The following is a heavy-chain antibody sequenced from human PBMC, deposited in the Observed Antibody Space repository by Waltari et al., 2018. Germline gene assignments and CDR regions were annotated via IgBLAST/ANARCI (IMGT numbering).Heavy chain of an antibody. Sequence: QVHLVQSGAEVKKPGSSVKVSCEASGGTFGTYAIAWVRQAPGPGLEWMAGIIPIYGKPNYAQKFQGRVNVAADELTRTAYMELTSLTYDDTAVYYCAKRIVGGPFDVWGQGTMVTVSS. CDR2: IIPIYGKP. CDR3: AKRIVGGPFDV. D-gene: IGHD1-26*01. J-gene: IGHJ3*01. CDR1: GGTFGTYA. V-gene: IGHV1-69*12.